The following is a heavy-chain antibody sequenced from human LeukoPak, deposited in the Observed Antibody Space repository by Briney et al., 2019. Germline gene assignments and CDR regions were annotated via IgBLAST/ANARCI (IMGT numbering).Heavy chain of an antibody. V-gene: IGHV3-23*01. J-gene: IGHJ4*02. CDR3: AKSSYYYDSSASDY. Sequence: GGSLRLSCAASGFTFSSYVMSWVRQAPGKGLEWVSAIGGGGGNTFYADSVKGRFTISRDNSKNTLYLQMNSLRAEDTAVYYCAKSSYYYDSSASDYWGQGTQVTVSS. CDR1: GFTFSSYV. CDR2: IGGGGGNT. D-gene: IGHD3-22*01.